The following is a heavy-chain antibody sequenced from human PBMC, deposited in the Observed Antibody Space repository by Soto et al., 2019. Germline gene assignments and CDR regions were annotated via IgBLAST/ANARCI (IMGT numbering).Heavy chain of an antibody. CDR3: AARLRRYSGYDYRIDY. J-gene: IGHJ4*02. D-gene: IGHD5-12*01. V-gene: IGHV3-23*01. CDR1: GFTFSSYA. Sequence: GGSLRLSCAASGFTFSSYAMSWVRQAPGKGLEWVSAISGSGGSTYYADSVKGRFTISRDNSKNTLYLQMNSLRAEDTAVYYCAARLRRYSGYDYRIDYWGQGTLVTVSS. CDR2: ISGSGGST.